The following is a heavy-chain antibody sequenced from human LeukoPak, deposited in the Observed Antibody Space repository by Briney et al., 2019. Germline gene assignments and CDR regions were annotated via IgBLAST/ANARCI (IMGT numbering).Heavy chain of an antibody. CDR1: GFTITNFG. V-gene: IGHV3-48*04. J-gene: IGHJ6*03. D-gene: IGHD3-16*01. CDR2: ISSSSTTM. CDR3: ARLGRYFYYYMDV. Sequence: GGSLRLSCAAFGFTITNFGMNWVRQAPGKGLEWISYISSSSTTMYYADSVKGRFTISRDNAKNSLFLQMNGLRAEDTAVYYCARLGRYFYYYMDVWGKGTTVTVSS.